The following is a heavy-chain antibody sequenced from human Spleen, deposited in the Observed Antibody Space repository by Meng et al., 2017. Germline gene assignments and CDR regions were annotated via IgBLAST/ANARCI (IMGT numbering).Heavy chain of an antibody. J-gene: IGHJ3*02. CDR2: IKNDGSEK. D-gene: IGHD2-2*02. V-gene: IGHV3-7*01. Sequence: GGSLRLSCVASGFTFSAHWMSWVRQAPGKGLEWVANIKNDGSEKNYVDSVKGRFTISRDNAKNPLFLQMNSLRAEDTAVYYCARDIPATAAAFDIWGQGTMVTVSS. CDR1: GFTFSAHW. CDR3: ARDIPATAAAFDI.